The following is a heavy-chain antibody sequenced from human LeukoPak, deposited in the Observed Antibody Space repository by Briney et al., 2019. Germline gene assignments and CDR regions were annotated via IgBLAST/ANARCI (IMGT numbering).Heavy chain of an antibody. J-gene: IGHJ4*02. Sequence: SETLSLTCTVSGGSISSSGYYWGWIRQPPGKGLEWLGTIYYSGGSYYNPSLKSRVTISVDTSNNQFSLKLSSVTAADTAVYYCARSGSGYYYGSGSYFDYWGQGALVTVSS. V-gene: IGHV4-39*01. CDR1: GGSISSSGYY. CDR3: ARSGSGYYYGSGSYFDY. D-gene: IGHD3-10*01. CDR2: IYYSGGS.